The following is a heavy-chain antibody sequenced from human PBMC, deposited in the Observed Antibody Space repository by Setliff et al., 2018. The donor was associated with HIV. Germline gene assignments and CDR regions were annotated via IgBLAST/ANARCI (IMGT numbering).Heavy chain of an antibody. J-gene: IGHJ3*02. CDR2: INPHNAAA. V-gene: IGHV1-2*06. Sequence: GASVKVSCKASGYAFTGYFLHWVRQAPGQGLEWMGRINPHNAAADYSQIFQGRVTMTRDTSIGTVYLELNRLRSDDTAVYYCARECDVLTGYYISAFDIWGQGTMVTVSS. CDR1: GYAFTGYF. D-gene: IGHD3-9*01. CDR3: ARECDVLTGYYISAFDI.